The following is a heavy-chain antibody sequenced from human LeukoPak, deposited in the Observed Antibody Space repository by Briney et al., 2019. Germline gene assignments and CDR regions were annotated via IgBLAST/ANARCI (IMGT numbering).Heavy chain of an antibody. CDR3: VIQISGVVT. D-gene: IGHD3-3*01. CDR1: GFTFSGYW. J-gene: IGHJ4*02. V-gene: IGHV3-74*01. CDR2: INGDGSST. Sequence: GGSLRLSCAASGFTFSGYWTHWVRQAPGKGLMWVLRINGDGSSTNYADSVRGRFTISRDNAKNTLFLQMNSPRAEDTAVYHCVIQISGVVTWGQGTLVTVSS.